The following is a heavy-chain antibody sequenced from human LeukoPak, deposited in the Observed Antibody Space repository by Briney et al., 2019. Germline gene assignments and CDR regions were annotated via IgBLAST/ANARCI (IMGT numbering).Heavy chain of an antibody. J-gene: IGHJ4*02. Sequence: SVKVSCKASGGTFSSYAISWVRQAPGQGLERMGRIIPIFGIANYARKFQGRVTITADKSTSTAYMELSSLRSEDTAVYYCARVGDYFDYWGQGTLVTVSS. V-gene: IGHV1-69*04. CDR1: GGTFSSYA. D-gene: IGHD3-16*01. CDR3: ARVGDYFDY. CDR2: IIPIFGIA.